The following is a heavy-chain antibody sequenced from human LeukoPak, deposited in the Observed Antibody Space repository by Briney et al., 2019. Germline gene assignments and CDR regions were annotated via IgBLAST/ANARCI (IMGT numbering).Heavy chain of an antibody. CDR2: ISAYNGNT. J-gene: IGHJ1*01. V-gene: IGHV1-18*04. CDR1: GYTFTSYG. Sequence: ASVKVSCKASGYTFTSYGISWVRQAPGQGLEWMGWISAYNGNTNYAQKLQGRVTMTTDTSTSTAYMELRSLRSGDTAVYYCARDDPWLVYADGYFQHWGQGTLVTVSS. CDR3: ARDDPWLVYADGYFQH. D-gene: IGHD6-19*01.